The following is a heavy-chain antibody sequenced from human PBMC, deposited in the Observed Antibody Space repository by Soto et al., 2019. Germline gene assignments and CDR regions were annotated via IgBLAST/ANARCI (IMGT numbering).Heavy chain of an antibody. CDR3: ARGGRVAAHSFDY. Sequence: ASVKVSCKSSGYNFTSHARHWVRQPPGERLECMGWIHAGNGKTKYSQSFQGRVTFTSDTSASTAYMELSSLKSEDTAVYYCARGGRVAAHSFDYWG. D-gene: IGHD6-6*01. V-gene: IGHV1-3*01. CDR1: GYNFTSHA. J-gene: IGHJ4*01. CDR2: IHAGNGKT.